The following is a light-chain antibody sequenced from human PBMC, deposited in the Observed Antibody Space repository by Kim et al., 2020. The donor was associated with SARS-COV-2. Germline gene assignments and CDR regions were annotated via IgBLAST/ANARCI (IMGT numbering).Light chain of an antibody. CDR3: QSYDSSLSGPV. J-gene: IGLJ3*02. V-gene: IGLV1-40*01. CDR2: GNS. CDR1: SSNIGAGYD. Sequence: QRVTNSCTGNSSNIGAGYDVHWYQQLPGTAPKLLIYGNSNRPSGVPDRFSGSKSGTSASLAITGLQAEDEADYYCQSYDSSLSGPVFGGGTKLTVL.